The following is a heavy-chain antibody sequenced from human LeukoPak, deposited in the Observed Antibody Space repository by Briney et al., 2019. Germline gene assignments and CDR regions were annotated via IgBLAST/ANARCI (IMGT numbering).Heavy chain of an antibody. Sequence: GGSLRLSCAASGFTFSSYAMHWVRQAPGKGLEWVAVISYDGSNKYYADSVKGRFTISRDNSKNTLYLQMNSLRAEDTAVYYCARVAVGATTVPWFDPWGQGTLVTVSS. CDR2: ISYDGSNK. CDR1: GFTFSSYA. CDR3: ARVAVGATTVPWFDP. D-gene: IGHD1-26*01. V-gene: IGHV3-30-3*01. J-gene: IGHJ5*02.